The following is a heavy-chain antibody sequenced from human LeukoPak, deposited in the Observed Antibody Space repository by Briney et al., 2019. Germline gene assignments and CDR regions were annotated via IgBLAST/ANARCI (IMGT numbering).Heavy chain of an antibody. V-gene: IGHV3-30*04. Sequence: GGSLRLSCAASGFTFSSYAMHWVRQAPGKGLEWVAVISYDGSNKYYADSVKGRFTISRDNSKNTLYLQMNSLRAEDTAVYYCARGFQGRYFDWSLHYWGQGTLVTVSS. J-gene: IGHJ4*02. CDR2: ISYDGSNK. D-gene: IGHD3-9*01. CDR3: ARGFQGRYFDWSLHY. CDR1: GFTFSSYA.